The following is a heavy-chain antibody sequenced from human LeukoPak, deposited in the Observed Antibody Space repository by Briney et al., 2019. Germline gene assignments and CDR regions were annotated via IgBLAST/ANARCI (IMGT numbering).Heavy chain of an antibody. J-gene: IGHJ5*02. D-gene: IGHD3-10*02. V-gene: IGHV3-23*01. CDR1: GFTFSSYA. CDR3: AKEGALFDIGSWFDP. CDR2: ISGSGGST. Sequence: GGSLRLSCAASGFTFSSYAMSWVRQAPGKGLEWVSAISGSGGSTYYADSVKGRSTISRDNSKNTLYLQMNSLRAEDTAVYYCAKEGALFDIGSWFDPWGQGTLVTVSS.